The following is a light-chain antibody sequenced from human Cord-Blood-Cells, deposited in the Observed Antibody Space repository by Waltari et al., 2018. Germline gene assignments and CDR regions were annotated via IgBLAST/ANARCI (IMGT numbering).Light chain of an antibody. CDR2: EGS. Sequence: QSALTQPASVSGSPGQSITISCTGTSSDVGSDNLVSGYQQPPGKAPKLMIYEGSKRPSGVSNRFSGSKSGNPASLTISGLQAEDEADYYCCSYAGSSTYYVFGTGTKVTVL. CDR1: SSDVGSDNL. CDR3: CSYAGSSTYYV. V-gene: IGLV2-23*01. J-gene: IGLJ1*01.